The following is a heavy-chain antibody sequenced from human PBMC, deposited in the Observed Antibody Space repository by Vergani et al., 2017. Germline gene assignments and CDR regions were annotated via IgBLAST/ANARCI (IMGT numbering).Heavy chain of an antibody. J-gene: IGHJ6*02. CDR2: ISGSGGST. V-gene: IGHV3-23*04. Sequence: VQLVESGGGEVQPGRSLRLSCSAAGFPFSDYSVHWVRQAPGKGLEWVSGISGSGGSTYYAGSVKGRFTISRDSSKNTLYLQMNSLSAGDTAVYYCAKANPRNRGYDYLYYYHAMDVWGQGTTVTVSS. CDR3: AKANPRNRGYDYLYYYHAMDV. D-gene: IGHD5-12*01. CDR1: GFPFSDYS.